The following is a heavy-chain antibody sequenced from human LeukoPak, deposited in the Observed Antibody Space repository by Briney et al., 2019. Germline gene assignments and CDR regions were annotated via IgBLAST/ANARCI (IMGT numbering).Heavy chain of an antibody. CDR3: ASEGYSSGWYRFDY. CDR2: ISAYNGNT. CDR1: GYTFTSYG. J-gene: IGHJ4*02. Sequence: ASVKVSCKASGYTFTSYGISWVRQAPGQGLGWRGWISAYNGNTNYAQKLQGRVTMTTDTSTSTAYMELRSLRSDDTAVYYCASEGYSSGWYRFDYWGQGTLVTVSS. D-gene: IGHD6-19*01. V-gene: IGHV1-18*01.